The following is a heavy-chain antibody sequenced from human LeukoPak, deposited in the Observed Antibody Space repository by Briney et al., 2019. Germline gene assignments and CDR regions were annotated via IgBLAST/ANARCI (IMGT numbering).Heavy chain of an antibody. D-gene: IGHD5-18*01. Sequence: ASVKVSCKASGYTFANYYMHWVRQAPGQGLEWMGIINPSGGSTSYAQKFQGRVTMTRDTSTSTVYMELSSLRSEDTAVYYCARVDTAMVTRWDYWGQGTLVTVSS. CDR1: GYTFANYY. V-gene: IGHV1-46*01. CDR3: ARVDTAMVTRWDY. CDR2: INPSGGST. J-gene: IGHJ4*02.